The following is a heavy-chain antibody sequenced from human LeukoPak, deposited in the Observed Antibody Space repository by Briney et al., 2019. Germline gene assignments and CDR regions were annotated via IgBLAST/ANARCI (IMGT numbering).Heavy chain of an antibody. Sequence: KSSETLSLTCAVSGGSISSGGYSWSWIRQPPGKGLEWIGYIYHSGSTYYNPSLKSRVTISVDRSKNQFSLKLTSVTAADTAVYYCARHESGWYNYWGQGTLVTVSS. V-gene: IGHV4-30-2*01. CDR2: IYHSGST. J-gene: IGHJ4*02. CDR1: GGSISSGGYS. D-gene: IGHD6-19*01. CDR3: ARHESGWYNY.